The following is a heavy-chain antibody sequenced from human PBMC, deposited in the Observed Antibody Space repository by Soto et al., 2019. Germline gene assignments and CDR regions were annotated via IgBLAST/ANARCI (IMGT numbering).Heavy chain of an antibody. J-gene: IGHJ4*02. CDR3: ARDWAAAGNGDY. CDR1: GFTFSSYG. Sequence: GGSLRLSCAASGFTFSSYGMHWVRQAPGKGLEWVAVIWYDGSNKYYADSVKGRFTISRDNSKNTLYLQMNSLRAEDTAVYYCARDWAAAGNGDYWGQGTLVTVSS. CDR2: IWYDGSNK. V-gene: IGHV3-33*01. D-gene: IGHD6-13*01.